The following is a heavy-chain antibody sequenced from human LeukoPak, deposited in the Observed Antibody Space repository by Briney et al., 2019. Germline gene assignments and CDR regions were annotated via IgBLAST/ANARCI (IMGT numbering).Heavy chain of an antibody. J-gene: IGHJ3*01. D-gene: IGHD2-8*01. V-gene: IGHV3-30-3*01. CDR3: ARVQGHPPNGLDV. CDR1: GFTFSNYA. CDR2: ISYDGSSK. Sequence: GGSLRLSCAASGFTFSNYAILWVRQAPGKGLEWVAVISYDGSSKNFADSVKGRFTISRDNSKNTLYLQMNSLRAEDTAVYYCARVQGHPPNGLDVWGQGTMVTVSS.